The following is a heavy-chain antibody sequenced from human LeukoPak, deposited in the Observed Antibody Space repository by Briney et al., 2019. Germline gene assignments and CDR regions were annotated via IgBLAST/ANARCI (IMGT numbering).Heavy chain of an antibody. CDR1: GFTFSSYW. CDR3: TTDIVVVPAAIGY. CDR2: IKEDGSEK. Sequence: GGSLRLSCAASGFTFSSYWMSWVRQAPGKGLEWVANIKEDGSEKYYVDSVRGRFTISRDNAKNSLYLYMNSLKTEDTAVYYCTTDIVVVPAAIGYWGQGTLVTVSS. V-gene: IGHV3-7*03. D-gene: IGHD2-2*01. J-gene: IGHJ4*02.